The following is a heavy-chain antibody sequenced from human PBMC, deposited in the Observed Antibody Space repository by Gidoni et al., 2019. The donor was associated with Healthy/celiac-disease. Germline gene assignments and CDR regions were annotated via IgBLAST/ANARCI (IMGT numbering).Heavy chain of an antibody. CDR1: GFTFSSYE. D-gene: IGHD6-19*01. Sequence: EVQLVESGGGLVQPGGSLRLSCAASGFTFSSYEMNWVRQAPGKGLEWVSYISSSGSTIYYADSVKGRFTISRDNAKNSLYLQMNSLRAEDTAVYYCASGLRVPKFVAGLGDYWGQGTLVTVSS. CDR3: ASGLRVPKFVAGLGDY. J-gene: IGHJ4*02. V-gene: IGHV3-48*03. CDR2: ISSSGSTI.